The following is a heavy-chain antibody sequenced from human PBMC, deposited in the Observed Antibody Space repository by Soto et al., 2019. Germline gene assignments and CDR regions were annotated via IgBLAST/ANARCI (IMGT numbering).Heavy chain of an antibody. Sequence: ASVKVSCKASGYTFISYYMHWVRQAPGQGLEWMGIINPSGGSTNYAQKFQGRVTMTRDTSTSTVYMELSSLRSEDTAVYYCARDRKGYYYGMDVWGQGTTVTVSS. V-gene: IGHV1-46*01. J-gene: IGHJ6*02. CDR2: INPSGGST. CDR3: ARDRKGYYYGMDV. CDR1: GYTFISYY.